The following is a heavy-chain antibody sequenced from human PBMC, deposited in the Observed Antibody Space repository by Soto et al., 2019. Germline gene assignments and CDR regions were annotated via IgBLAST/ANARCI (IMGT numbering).Heavy chain of an antibody. CDR3: ARDMPVEWPRHYYGMDV. Sequence: QVPLQQSGPGLVKPSQTLSLTCAISGDSVSSNSAAWNWIRQSPSRGLEWLGRTYYRSKWYNDYAVSVKSRITINPDTSKNQFSLQLNSVTPEDTAVYYCARDMPVEWPRHYYGMDVWGQGTTVTVSS. V-gene: IGHV6-1*01. CDR1: GDSVSSNSAA. CDR2: TYYRSKWYN. J-gene: IGHJ6*02. D-gene: IGHD2-2*01.